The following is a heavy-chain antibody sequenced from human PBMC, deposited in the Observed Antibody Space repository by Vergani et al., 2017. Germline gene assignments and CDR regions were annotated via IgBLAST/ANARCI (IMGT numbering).Heavy chain of an antibody. CDR1: GLMFSNYG. J-gene: IGHJ4*02. D-gene: IGHD3-22*01. V-gene: IGHV3-30*18. CDR3: VNGYYYDQSGLASFDY. Sequence: QVQLVESGGGVVQPGRSLRLSCETSGLMFSNYGMHWVRQAPGKGLEWVAVISSDGSNKHYADSVKGRFTISRDNSQNTLYLQMDSLTAEDTAIYFCVNGYYYDQSGLASFDYWGQGTLVTVSS. CDR2: ISSDGSNK.